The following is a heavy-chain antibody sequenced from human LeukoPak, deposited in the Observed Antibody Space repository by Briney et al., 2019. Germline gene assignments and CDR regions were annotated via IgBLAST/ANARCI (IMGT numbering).Heavy chain of an antibody. J-gene: IGHJ4*02. CDR1: GFTFDDFG. Sequence: GGSLRLSCAASGFTFDDFGMSWVRQAPGKGLEWVSGINWNGGSTGYADSVKGRFTISRDNAKNSLYLQMNSLRAEDTALYYCARAYYGSGGYIGYDYWGQGTLVTVSS. CDR2: INWNGGST. D-gene: IGHD3-10*01. V-gene: IGHV3-20*04. CDR3: ARAYYGSGGYIGYDY.